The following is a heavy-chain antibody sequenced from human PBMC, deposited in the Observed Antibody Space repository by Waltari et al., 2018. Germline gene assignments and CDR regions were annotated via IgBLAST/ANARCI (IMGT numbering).Heavy chain of an antibody. CDR3: ARERAAGFFDY. V-gene: IGHV4-31*01. CDR1: GGSIRRGGYS. J-gene: IGHJ4*02. CDR2: IYYSGST. Sequence: QVQLQESGPGLVKPSQTLSLPCTVSGGSIRRGGYSWSWVRQHPGKGLEWIGYIYYSGSTYYNPSLKSLVTISVDTSKNQFSLKLSSVTAADTAVYYCARERAAGFFDYWGQGTLVTVSS. D-gene: IGHD6-13*01.